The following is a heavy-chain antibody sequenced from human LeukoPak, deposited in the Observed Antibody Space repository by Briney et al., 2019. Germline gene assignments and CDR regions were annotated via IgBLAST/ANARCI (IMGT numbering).Heavy chain of an antibody. CDR2: MPNSRYT. V-gene: IGHV3-21*01. CDR1: GFTFSYYT. D-gene: IGHD3-9*01. CDR3: ARGGPYFGYLFGSAHKYYFDY. J-gene: IGHJ4*02. Sequence: GASMRLSCVSSGFTFSYYTMNGLHQPPGGGVEWVSTMPNSRYTYYADSMKGRFTISRDNDKNSLYLQMNSLRAEDTAMYYCARGGPYFGYLFGSAHKYYFDYWGQGTLVTVSS.